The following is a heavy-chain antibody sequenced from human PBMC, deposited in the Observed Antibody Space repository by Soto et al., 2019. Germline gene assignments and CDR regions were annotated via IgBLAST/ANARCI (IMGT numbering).Heavy chain of an antibody. D-gene: IGHD2-2*01. CDR3: ARRHCSSTSCYEGEFDP. V-gene: IGHV4-59*01. Sequence: SETLSLTCTVSGGSISSYYWSWIRQPPGEGLEWIGYIYYSGSTNYNPSLKSRVTISVDTSKNQFSLKLSSVTAADTAVYYCARRHCSSTSCYEGEFDPWGQGTLVTVSS. J-gene: IGHJ5*02. CDR2: IYYSGST. CDR1: GGSISSYY.